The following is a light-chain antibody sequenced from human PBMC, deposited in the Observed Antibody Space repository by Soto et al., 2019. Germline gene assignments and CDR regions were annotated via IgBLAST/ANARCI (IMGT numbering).Light chain of an antibody. J-gene: IGLJ1*01. CDR2: HVS. V-gene: IGLV2-14*01. CDR3: YSYTTSSTYV. CDR1: SSDVGGYNY. Sequence: LTQPASVSGSPGQSITISCTGTSSDVGGYNYVSWYQQHPAKVPKLMIYHVSNRPSGVSDRFSGSKSGNTASLTISGLQAEDEADYYCYSYTTSSTYVFGTGTKVTVL.